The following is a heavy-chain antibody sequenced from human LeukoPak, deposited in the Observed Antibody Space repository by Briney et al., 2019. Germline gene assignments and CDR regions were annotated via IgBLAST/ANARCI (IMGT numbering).Heavy chain of an antibody. D-gene: IGHD6-13*01. CDR1: GFTFSSYA. CDR2: ISGSGGST. J-gene: IGHJ4*02. V-gene: IGHV3-23*01. CDR3: AKRAGDSSSWYYFDY. Sequence: GGSLRLSCATSGFTFSSYAMSWVRQAPGKGLEWVSAISGSGGSTYYADSVKGRFTISRDNSKNTLYLQMNSLRAEDTAVYYCAKRAGDSSSWYYFDYWGQGTLVTVSS.